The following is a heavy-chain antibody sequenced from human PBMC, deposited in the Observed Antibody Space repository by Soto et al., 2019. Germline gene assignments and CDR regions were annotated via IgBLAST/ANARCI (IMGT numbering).Heavy chain of an antibody. V-gene: IGHV1-18*01. CDR1: GYSFSSYG. D-gene: IGHD3-22*01. CDR3: ARGGYYDSSGARNYHYYGMDV. CDR2: ISPYNDDT. J-gene: IGHJ6*02. Sequence: GASVKVSCKASGYSFSSYGITWVRQAPGQGLEWLGWISPYNDDTKYAQRHQGRVTMTTDTSTRTAYMDIRGLRSDDTAIYYCARGGYYDSSGARNYHYYGMDVWGQGTTVTVSS.